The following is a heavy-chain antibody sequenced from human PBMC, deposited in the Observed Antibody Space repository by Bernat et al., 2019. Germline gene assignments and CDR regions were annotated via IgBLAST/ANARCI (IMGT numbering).Heavy chain of an antibody. CDR3: ARGKYCTNGVCYFADY. CDR1: GFTFSSYA. J-gene: IGHJ4*02. D-gene: IGHD2-8*01. CDR2: ISYDGSNK. Sequence: QVQLVESGGGVVQPGRSLRLSCAASGFTFSSYAMHWVRQAPGKGLEWVAVISYDGSNKYDADSVKGRFTISRDNSKNTLYLQMNSLRAEDTAVYYCARGKYCTNGVCYFADYWGQGTLVTVAS. V-gene: IGHV3-30-3*01.